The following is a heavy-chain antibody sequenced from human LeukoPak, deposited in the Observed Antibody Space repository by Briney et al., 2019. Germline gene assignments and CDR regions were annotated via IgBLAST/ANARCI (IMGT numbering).Heavy chain of an antibody. CDR2: IIPILGIA. CDR3: ARGTYYYDSSGYFFWGDAFDI. J-gene: IGHJ3*02. CDR1: GGTFSSYA. V-gene: IGHV1-69*04. D-gene: IGHD3-22*01. Sequence: SVKVSCKASGGTFSSYAISWVRQAPGQGLEWMGRIIPILGIANYAQKFQGRVTITADESTSTAYMELSSLRSEDTAVYYCARGTYYYDSSGYFFWGDAFDIWGQGTMVTVSS.